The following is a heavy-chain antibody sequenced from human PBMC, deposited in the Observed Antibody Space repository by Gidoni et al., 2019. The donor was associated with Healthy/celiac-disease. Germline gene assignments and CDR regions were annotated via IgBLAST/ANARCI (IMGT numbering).Heavy chain of an antibody. CDR2: ISSSSSYI. V-gene: IGHV3-21*01. D-gene: IGHD6-6*01. CDR3: ARETPPVGAARLFYYYYGMDV. CDR1: GLTFSSYR. Sequence: EVQLVASGGGLVKPGGSLRLSCAASGLTFSSYRMTWVRQAPGKRLEWVSAISSSSSYIYYADAVKGRFTISRDNAKNSLYLQMNSLRAEDTAVYYCARETPPVGAARLFYYYYGMDVWGQGTTVTVSS. J-gene: IGHJ6*02.